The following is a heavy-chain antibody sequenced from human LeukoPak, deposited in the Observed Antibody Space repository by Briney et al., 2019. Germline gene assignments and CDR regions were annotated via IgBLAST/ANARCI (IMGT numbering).Heavy chain of an antibody. D-gene: IGHD3-16*01. CDR2: ISYSGST. CDR1: GGSMSRYY. V-gene: IGHV4-59*08. J-gene: IGHJ4*02. CDR3: ERQIDYDYVWGSFHFDY. Sequence: SETLSLTCTVSGGSMSRYYWNWLRQPPGKGLEWIGHISYSGSTNYNPSLKSRITISVDTSKNQFSLKLSSVTAADTDVYYCERQIDYDYVWGSFHFDYWGQGTLVTVSS.